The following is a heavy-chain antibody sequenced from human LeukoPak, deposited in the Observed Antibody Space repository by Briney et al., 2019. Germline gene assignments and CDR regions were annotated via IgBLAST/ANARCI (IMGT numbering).Heavy chain of an antibody. V-gene: IGHV3-30-3*01. Sequence: GRSLRLSCAASGFTFSSYAMHWVRQAPGKGLEWVAVISYDGSNKYYADSVKGRFTISRDNSKNTLYLQMNSLRAEDTAVYYCARGNIYSNYVYYCYGMDVWGQGTTVTVSS. CDR2: ISYDGSNK. CDR3: ARGNIYSNYVYYCYGMDV. J-gene: IGHJ6*02. D-gene: IGHD4-11*01. CDR1: GFTFSSYA.